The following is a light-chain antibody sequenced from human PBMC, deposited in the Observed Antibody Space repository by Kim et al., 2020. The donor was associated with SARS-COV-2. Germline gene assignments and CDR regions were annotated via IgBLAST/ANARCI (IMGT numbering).Light chain of an antibody. Sequence: DIQMTQSPSSLSASVGDRVTFTCQASQDIRKFLNWYQQKLGTAPKLLIYDASTLDIGVPSRFSGGGSGTHFTLTITSLQPEDIATYYCQQYDNLPITFGQGTRLQIK. CDR2: DAS. CDR3: QQYDNLPIT. J-gene: IGKJ5*01. CDR1: QDIRKF. V-gene: IGKV1-33*01.